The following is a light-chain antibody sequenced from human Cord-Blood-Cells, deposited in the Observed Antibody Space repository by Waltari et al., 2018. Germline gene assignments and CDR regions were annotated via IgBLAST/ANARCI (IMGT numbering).Light chain of an antibody. Sequence: DIQMTQSPSSLSASVGDRVTITCRARQSISSYLNWYQQKPGKAPKLLIYAASSLQSGVPSSVSGSGSGTDFTLTISSLQPEDFATYYCQQSYSTPLTFGGGTKVEIK. CDR3: QQSYSTPLT. V-gene: IGKV1-39*01. CDR1: QSISSY. CDR2: AAS. J-gene: IGKJ4*01.